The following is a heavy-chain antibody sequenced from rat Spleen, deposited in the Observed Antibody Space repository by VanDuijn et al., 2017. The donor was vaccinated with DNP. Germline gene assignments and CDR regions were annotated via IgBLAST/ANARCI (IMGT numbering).Heavy chain of an antibody. CDR2: ISPSGGGT. V-gene: IGHV5-46*01. J-gene: IGHJ2*01. CDR1: GFTFSHFP. Sequence: EVQLMESGGGLVLPGRSMKLSCAASGFTFSHFPMAWVRQAPTKGLEWVSTISPSGGGTYYRDSVKGRFTISRDNADHTLYLQMDSLRSEDTATYYCAKAGGYSPWYFDYWGQGVMVTVSS. CDR3: AKAGGYSPWYFDY. D-gene: IGHD1-11*01.